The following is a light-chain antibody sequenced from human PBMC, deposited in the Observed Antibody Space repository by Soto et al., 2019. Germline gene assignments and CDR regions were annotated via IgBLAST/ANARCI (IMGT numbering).Light chain of an antibody. J-gene: IGLJ2*01. CDR2: DNN. CDR3: GTWDSRLSVV. CDR1: SSNIGNNY. Sequence: QSVLTQPPSVSAAPGQKVTISCSGSSSNIGNNYVSWYQQLPGTAPKLLIYDNNKQPSGIPDPFSGSKSGTSATLGITGLQTGDEADYYCGTWDSRLSVVFGGGTKLTVL. V-gene: IGLV1-51*01.